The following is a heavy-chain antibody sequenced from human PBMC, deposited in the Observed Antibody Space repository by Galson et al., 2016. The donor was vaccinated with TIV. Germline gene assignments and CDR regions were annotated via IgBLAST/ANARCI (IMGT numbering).Heavy chain of an antibody. CDR3: SRLFYGEYFQY. CDR2: IYYNGNT. D-gene: IGHD2/OR15-2a*01. Sequence: ETLSLTCTVSGGSISNSDYYWGWVRQPPGKGLEWIANIYYNGNTYYNPSLKTRVSISVDTSKNQFSVKLNSVTATDTAVYFCSRLFYGEYFQYWGQGALVTVSS. J-gene: IGHJ1*01. V-gene: IGHV4-39*01. CDR1: GGSISNSDYY.